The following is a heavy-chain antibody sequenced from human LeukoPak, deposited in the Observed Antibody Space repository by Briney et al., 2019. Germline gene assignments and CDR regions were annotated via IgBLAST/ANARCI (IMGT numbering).Heavy chain of an antibody. V-gene: IGHV4-4*07. CDR2: IYTSGST. Sequence: SETLSLTCTASGGSISSYYWSWIRQPAGKGLEWIGRIYTSGSTNYNPSPKSRVTMSVDTSKNQFSLKLSSVTAADTAVYYCARRGVGATNNWFDPWGQGTLVTVSS. CDR3: ARRGVGATNNWFDP. CDR1: GGSISSYY. J-gene: IGHJ5*02. D-gene: IGHD1-26*01.